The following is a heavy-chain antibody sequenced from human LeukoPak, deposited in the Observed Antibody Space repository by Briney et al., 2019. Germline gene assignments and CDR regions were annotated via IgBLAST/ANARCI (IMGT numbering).Heavy chain of an antibody. CDR1: GFTFSNAW. J-gene: IGHJ5*02. CDR2: IKSKTDGGTT. CDR3: TTDPIVVVPAAIYITAWFDP. Sequence: GGSLRLSCAASGFTFSNAWMSWVRQAPGKGLEWVGRIKSKTDGGTTDYAAPVKGRFTISRDDSKNTLYLQMNSLKTEDTAVYYCTTDPIVVVPAAIYITAWFDPWGQGTLVTVSS. V-gene: IGHV3-15*01. D-gene: IGHD2-2*02.